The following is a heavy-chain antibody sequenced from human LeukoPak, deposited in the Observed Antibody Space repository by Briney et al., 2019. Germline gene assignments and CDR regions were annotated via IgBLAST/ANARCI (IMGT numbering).Heavy chain of an antibody. V-gene: IGHV4-34*01. CDR3: ARVWLVDTAMGSDY. CDR1: GGSFSGYY. Sequence: SETLSLTCAVYGGSFSGYYWSWIRQPPGKGLEWIGEINHSGGTNYNPSLKSRVTISVDTSKNQFSLKLSSVTAADTAVYYCARVWLVDTAMGSDYWGQGTLVTVSS. J-gene: IGHJ4*02. D-gene: IGHD5-18*01. CDR2: INHSGGT.